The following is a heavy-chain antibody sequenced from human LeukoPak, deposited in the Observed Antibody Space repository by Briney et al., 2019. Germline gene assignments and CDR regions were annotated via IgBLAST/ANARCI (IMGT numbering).Heavy chain of an antibody. V-gene: IGHV3-30*04. CDR3: AKNMAVAGTRGYFDY. Sequence: GGSLRLSCAASGFTFSSYAMHWVRQAPGKGLEWVAVISYDGSNKYYADSVKGRFTISRDNSKNTLYLQMNSLRAEDTAVYYCAKNMAVAGTRGYFDYWGQGTLVTVSS. J-gene: IGHJ4*02. CDR2: ISYDGSNK. D-gene: IGHD6-19*01. CDR1: GFTFSSYA.